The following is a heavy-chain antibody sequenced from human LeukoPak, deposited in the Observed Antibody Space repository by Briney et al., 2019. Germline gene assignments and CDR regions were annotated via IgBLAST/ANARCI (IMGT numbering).Heavy chain of an antibody. CDR1: GFTFSSYV. V-gene: IGHV3-30*18. D-gene: IGHD1-20*01. CDR3: AKDLNWSMDY. CDR2: ISYDGSNK. Sequence: GGSLRLSCAASGFTFSSYVMHWVRQAPGKGLEWVAVISYDGSNKYYADSVKGRFTISRDNSKNTLYLQMNSLRAEDTAAYYCAKDLNWSMDYWGQGTLITVSS. J-gene: IGHJ4*02.